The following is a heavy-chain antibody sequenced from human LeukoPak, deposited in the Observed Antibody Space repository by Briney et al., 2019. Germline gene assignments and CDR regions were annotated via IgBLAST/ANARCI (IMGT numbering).Heavy chain of an antibody. Sequence: ASVKVSCKASGYTFTGYYMHWVRQAPGQGLEWMGWINPNSGGTNYAQKFQGRVTMTRDTSISTAYMELSRLRSDDTAVYYCARVVARYDFWSGYSSFDYWGQGTLVTVSS. CDR1: GYTFTGYY. CDR3: ARVVARYDFWSGYSSFDY. J-gene: IGHJ4*02. V-gene: IGHV1-2*02. D-gene: IGHD3-3*01. CDR2: INPNSGGT.